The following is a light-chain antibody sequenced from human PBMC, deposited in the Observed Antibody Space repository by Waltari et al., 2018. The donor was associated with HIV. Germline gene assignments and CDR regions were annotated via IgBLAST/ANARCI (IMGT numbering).Light chain of an antibody. Sequence: EIVMTQSPATLSVSPGERATLSCRASQSISSNLAWYQQKPGHAPSLLIYGASTRATGNPVRFSGSGSGTEFTLTISSLQSEDFAVYYCQKYNNWPPYTFGQGTKLEIK. CDR2: GAS. J-gene: IGKJ2*01. CDR3: QKYNNWPPYT. CDR1: QSISSN. V-gene: IGKV3-15*01.